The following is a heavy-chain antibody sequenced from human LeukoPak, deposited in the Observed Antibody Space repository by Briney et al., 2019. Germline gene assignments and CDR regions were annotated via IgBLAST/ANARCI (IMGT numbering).Heavy chain of an antibody. CDR2: IYPGDSDT. CDR1: GYSFTSYW. Sequence: GESLKISCKGSGYSFTSYWIGWVRQMPGKGLEWMGIIYPGDSDTRYSPSFQGQVTIPADKSISTAYLQWSSLKASDTAMYYCARHGVVPGAIGAFDIWGQGTMVTVSS. D-gene: IGHD2-2*01. CDR3: ARHGVVPGAIGAFDI. J-gene: IGHJ3*02. V-gene: IGHV5-51*01.